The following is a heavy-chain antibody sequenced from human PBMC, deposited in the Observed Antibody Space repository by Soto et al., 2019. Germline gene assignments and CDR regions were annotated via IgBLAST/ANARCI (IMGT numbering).Heavy chain of an antibody. CDR3: ARDLGGLTGTRYFDY. Sequence: SETLSLTCTVSGGSISSYYWSWIRQPPGKGLEWIGYIYYSGSTNYNPSLKSRVTISVDTSKNQFSLKLSSVTAADTAVYYCARDLGGLTGTRYFDYWGQGTLVTVS. J-gene: IGHJ4*02. V-gene: IGHV4-59*01. D-gene: IGHD1-7*01. CDR2: IYYSGST. CDR1: GGSISSYY.